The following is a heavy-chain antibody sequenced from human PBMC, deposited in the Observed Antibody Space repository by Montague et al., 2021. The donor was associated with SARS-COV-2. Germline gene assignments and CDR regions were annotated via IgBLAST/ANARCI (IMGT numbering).Heavy chain of an antibody. CDR3: ARDLRGSFDI. V-gene: IGHV4-31*03. CDR2: IFHSGST. J-gene: IGHJ3*02. Sequence: TLTLTCTVSGDSLSSGGCYWSWIRQHPGGGLEWIAHIFHSGSTYYNPSLKSRVYISMDTSKKQFSLKLSSVTAADTAVYYCARDLRGSFDIWGQGTMVTVSS. CDR1: GDSLSSGGCY. D-gene: IGHD3-10*01.